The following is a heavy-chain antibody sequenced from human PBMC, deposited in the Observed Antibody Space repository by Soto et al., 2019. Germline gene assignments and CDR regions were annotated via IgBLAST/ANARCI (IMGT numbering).Heavy chain of an antibody. D-gene: IGHD3-22*01. CDR3: ARDLPPYYYDSSGYRTHMDYYYGMGV. Sequence: LRLSCAASGFTFSDYYMSWIRQAPGKGLEWVSYISSSSSYTNYADSVKGRFTISRDNAKNSLYLQMNSLRAEDTAVYYCARDLPPYYYDSSGYRTHMDYYYGMGVWGQGTTVTVAS. J-gene: IGHJ6*02. CDR1: GFTFSDYY. CDR2: ISSSSSYT. V-gene: IGHV3-11*06.